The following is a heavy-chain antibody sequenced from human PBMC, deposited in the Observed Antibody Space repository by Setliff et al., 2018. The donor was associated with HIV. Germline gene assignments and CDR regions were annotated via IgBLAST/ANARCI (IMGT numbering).Heavy chain of an antibody. CDR2: IYYSGTT. Sequence: SETLSLTCTVSGGSISSRDHSWGWVRQPPGKGLEWIGSIYYSGTTYYKSSLKSRVTISVDTSESHFSLMLSSVSAADTGVYYCSIRDRSFDFWSGYYQRDFWSQGTLVTVSS. D-gene: IGHD3-3*01. CDR3: SIRDRSFDFWSGYYQRDF. V-gene: IGHV4-39*02. J-gene: IGHJ4*02. CDR1: GGSISSRDHS.